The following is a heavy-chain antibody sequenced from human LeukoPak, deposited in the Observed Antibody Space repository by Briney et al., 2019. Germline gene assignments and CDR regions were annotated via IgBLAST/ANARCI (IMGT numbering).Heavy chain of an antibody. CDR2: ISYDERNE. CDR3: AREGSSGWYDN. Sequence: GGSLRLSCAASGFTFNNDNIQWVRQAPGKGLEWVAVISYDERNEFYADPVKGRFTISRDNSKGTLYLQMNSLGAEDSAVYYCAREGSSGWYDNWGQGTLVTVAS. V-gene: IGHV3-30*04. D-gene: IGHD6-19*01. CDR1: GFTFNNDN. J-gene: IGHJ5*02.